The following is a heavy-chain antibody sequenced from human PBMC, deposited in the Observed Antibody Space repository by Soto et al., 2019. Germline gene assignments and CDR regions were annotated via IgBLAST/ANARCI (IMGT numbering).Heavy chain of an antibody. V-gene: IGHV1-18*01. CDR1: GYTFTSHG. CDR3: ARLLTEGATSRADAFDM. CDR2: ISTYNGKT. J-gene: IGHJ3*02. Sequence: QLQLVQSGGEVKTPGASVKVSCTTSGYTFTSHGISWVRKAPGQGLEWMGWISTYNGKTDYAQKFQGRVTMTADTRTSTVYMEVRRLRSDETAVYYWARLLTEGATSRADAFDMWGQGTKVTVSS. D-gene: IGHD1-26*01.